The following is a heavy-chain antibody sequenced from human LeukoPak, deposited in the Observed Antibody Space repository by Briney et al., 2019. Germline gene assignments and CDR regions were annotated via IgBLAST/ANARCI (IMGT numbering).Heavy chain of an antibody. CDR2: ISSSSSYI. J-gene: IGHJ4*02. CDR1: GFTFSSYS. Sequence: GGSLRLSCAASGFTFSSYSMNWVRQAPGKGLEWVSSISSSSSYIYYADSVKGRFTISRDNAKNSLYLQMNSLRAEDTAVYYCARDVEPQFYYDSSGIDYWGQGTLVTVSS. CDR3: ARDVEPQFYYDSSGIDY. D-gene: IGHD3-22*01. V-gene: IGHV3-21*01.